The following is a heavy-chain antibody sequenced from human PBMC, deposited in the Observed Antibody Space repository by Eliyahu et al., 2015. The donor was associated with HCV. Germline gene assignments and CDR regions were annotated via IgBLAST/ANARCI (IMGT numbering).Heavy chain of an antibody. CDR3: ATYTRTGFCSGGSCYTFHY. Sequence: QSGAEVKRPGASVKISCKASGDDFSDQYIHWVRQTRGQGLEWLGIINXSGGNTAYAQKFQGRITMTSDTSRTTVYMDLRSLRSEDTALYYCATYTRTGFCSGGSCYTFHYWGQGTQVTVSS. CDR1: GDDFSDQY. D-gene: IGHD2-15*01. V-gene: IGHV1-46*01. J-gene: IGHJ4*02. CDR2: INXSGGNT.